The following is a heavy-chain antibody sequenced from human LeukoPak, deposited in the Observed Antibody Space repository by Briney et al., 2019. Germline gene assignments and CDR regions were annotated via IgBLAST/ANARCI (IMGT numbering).Heavy chain of an antibody. CDR1: GYTFSSYG. CDR2: ISGYNGNI. V-gene: IGHV1-18*01. CDR3: ARDRLYSYGYYGMDV. J-gene: IGHJ6*02. Sequence: ASVKVSCKASGYTFSSYGISWMRQAPGQGLEWMGWISGYNGNINYAQNLQGRVTMTTDTFTSTAYMELRSLRSDDTAVYYCARDRLYSYGYYGMDVWGQGTTVTVSS. D-gene: IGHD5-18*01.